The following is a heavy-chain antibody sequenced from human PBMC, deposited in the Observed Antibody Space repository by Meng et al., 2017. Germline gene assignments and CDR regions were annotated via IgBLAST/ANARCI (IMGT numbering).Heavy chain of an antibody. Sequence: VQRGGSGGGLVRSGGSLRLSCTASGFTFRNYWMHWVRQAPGKGLVWVSRIKPDGTMTVYADSVKGRFTISRDNAKNTLYLQMNSLRSDDTAVYYCARSDWFDPWGQGTLVTVSS. CDR1: GFTFRNYW. J-gene: IGHJ5*02. CDR2: IKPDGTMT. CDR3: ARSDWFDP. V-gene: IGHV3-74*01.